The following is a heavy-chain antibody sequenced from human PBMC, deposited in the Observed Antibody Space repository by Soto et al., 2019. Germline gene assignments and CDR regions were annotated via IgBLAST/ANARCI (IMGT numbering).Heavy chain of an antibody. J-gene: IGHJ3*02. CDR2: IISIFGTA. Sequence: QVQLGQSGAEVKKLGYSVKVSCKASGGTLSSYAITWVRQATGRGLEWMGGIISIFGTATYAQKFQGRVTITADESTSTAYMDLSSLRSEDQAVYYCARGAFPSLGYCSGGSCYGYAFDIWGQVTIGTVSS. V-gene: IGHV1-69*01. CDR3: ARGAFPSLGYCSGGSCYGYAFDI. CDR1: GGTLSSYA. D-gene: IGHD2-15*01.